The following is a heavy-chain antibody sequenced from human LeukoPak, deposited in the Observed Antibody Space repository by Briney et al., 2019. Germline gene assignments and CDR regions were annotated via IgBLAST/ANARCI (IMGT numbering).Heavy chain of an antibody. CDR3: ARAPRRSLYYYYGMDV. J-gene: IGHJ6*02. CDR2: IYYSGST. V-gene: IGHV4-59*01. D-gene: IGHD1-14*01. Sequence: PSETLSLTCTVSGGSISSYYWSWIRQPPGKGLEWIGYIYYSGSTNYNPSLKSRVTISVDTSKNQFSLKPSSVTAADTAVYYCARAPRRSLYYYYGMDVWGQGTTVTVSS. CDR1: GGSISSYY.